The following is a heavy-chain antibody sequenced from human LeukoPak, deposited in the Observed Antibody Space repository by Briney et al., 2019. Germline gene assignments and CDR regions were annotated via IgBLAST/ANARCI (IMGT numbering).Heavy chain of an antibody. CDR1: GYTFTSYG. D-gene: IGHD5-12*01. V-gene: IGHV1-18*01. J-gene: IGHJ4*02. CDR3: AILPVRGYSGYDLGY. Sequence: GASVKVSCKASGYTFTSYGISWVRQAPGQGLEWMGWISAYNGNTNYAQKLQGRVTMTTDTSTSTAYMELRSLRSDDTAVYYCAILPVRGYSGYDLGYWGQGTLVTVSS. CDR2: ISAYNGNT.